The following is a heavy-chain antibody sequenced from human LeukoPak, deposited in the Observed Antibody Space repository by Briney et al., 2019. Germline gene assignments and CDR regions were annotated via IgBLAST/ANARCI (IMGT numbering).Heavy chain of an antibody. D-gene: IGHD3-3*01. CDR1: GYTFTSYD. J-gene: IGHJ6*02. Sequence: ASVKVSCKASGYTFTSYDINWVRQATGQGLEWMGWMNPNSGNTGYAQKFQGRVTMTRNTSISTAYMELSSLRSEDTAVYYCARSRGFWREYYYYGMDVWGQGTTVTVSS. V-gene: IGHV1-8*01. CDR2: MNPNSGNT. CDR3: ARSRGFWREYYYYGMDV.